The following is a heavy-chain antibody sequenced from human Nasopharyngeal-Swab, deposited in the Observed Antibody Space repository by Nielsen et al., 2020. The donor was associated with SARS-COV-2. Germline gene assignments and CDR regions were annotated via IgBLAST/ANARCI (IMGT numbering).Heavy chain of an antibody. CDR3: ARDRYSSSRGKDYYYGMDV. CDR2: ISSSGSTI. Sequence: GESLKISCAASGFTFSDYYMSWIRQAPGKGLEWVSYISSSGSTIYYADSVKGRFTISRDNAKNSLYLQMNSLRAEDTAVYYCARDRYSSSRGKDYYYGMDVWGQGTTVTVSS. D-gene: IGHD6-13*01. V-gene: IGHV3-11*01. J-gene: IGHJ6*02. CDR1: GFTFSDYY.